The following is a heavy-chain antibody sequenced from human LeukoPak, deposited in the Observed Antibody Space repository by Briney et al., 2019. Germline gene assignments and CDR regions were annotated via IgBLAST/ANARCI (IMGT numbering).Heavy chain of an antibody. D-gene: IGHD3-16*01. CDR1: GGSVSRQH. CDR3: ARQLGAYSYPFDI. CDR2: INNSGST. V-gene: IGHV4-59*02. J-gene: IGHJ3*02. Sequence: PSETLSPTCIVSGGSVSRQHWIWIRQPAGQGLEWFGYINNSGSTDYNPSLKSRVIISVDTSKNQFSLKLTSVTAADTAVYYCARQLGAYSYPFDIWGQATKVTVSS.